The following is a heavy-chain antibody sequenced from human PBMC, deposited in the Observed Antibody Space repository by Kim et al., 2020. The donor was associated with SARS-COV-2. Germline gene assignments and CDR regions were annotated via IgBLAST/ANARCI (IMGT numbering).Heavy chain of an antibody. CDR2: IFYSGGT. CDR3: AGSEGRAGGRQFYY. J-gene: IGHJ4*02. V-gene: IGHV4-59*03. CDR1: SDSFSAYY. Sequence: SETLSLTCIVSSDSFSAYYWSWIRQIPGKRLEWIGYIFYSGGTNYNPSLKRRATISWDTSRNQFSLDLPSVTQADTAVYYCAGSEGRAGGRQFYYWGQG. D-gene: IGHD1-26*01.